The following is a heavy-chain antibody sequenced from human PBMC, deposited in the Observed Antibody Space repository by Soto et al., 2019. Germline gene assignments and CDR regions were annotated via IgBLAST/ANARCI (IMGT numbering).Heavy chain of an antibody. CDR1: GGSFSGFY. D-gene: IGHD2-15*01. V-gene: IGHV4-34*01. J-gene: IGHJ5*02. CDR3: ARYAYCSGGSGLTKNNWFDP. Sequence: PSKTLALTCAIYGGSFSGFYWSCIRQPPGKGLEWIGEINDSGTTNYNPSLKSRVTISADTSKTHFSLRLTSVTAADTAVYYCARYAYCSGGSGLTKNNWFDPWGQGTTVTV. CDR2: INDSGTT.